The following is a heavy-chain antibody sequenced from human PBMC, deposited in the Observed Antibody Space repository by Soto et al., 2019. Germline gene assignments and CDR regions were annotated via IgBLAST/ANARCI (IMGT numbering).Heavy chain of an antibody. CDR2: INPNSGVT. J-gene: IGHJ6*03. D-gene: IGHD5-12*01. V-gene: IGHV1-2*04. CDR1: GDSFNDYY. Sequence: QVQLVQSGAEVRKPGASVTVSCRSSGDSFNDYYIHWVRQAPGQGLEWMGWINPNSGVTKYAQKFQGWVSMTRDTSIRTVYMQLSRIRSDDTAVYYCARESGGATATLDYYYFYMDVWGTGTTVTVSS. CDR3: ARESGGATATLDYYYFYMDV.